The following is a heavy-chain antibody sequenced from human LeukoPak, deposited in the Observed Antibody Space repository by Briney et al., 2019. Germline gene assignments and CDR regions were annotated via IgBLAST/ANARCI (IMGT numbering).Heavy chain of an antibody. CDR3: ARGPRILAAGSYYFDY. D-gene: IGHD6-13*01. CDR2: INVNGGAM. J-gene: IGHJ4*02. V-gene: IGHV3-11*01. CDR1: GFSFKDYF. Sequence: GGSLRLSCAASGFSFKDYFFSWIRQAPGKGLEWVSFINVNGGAMYYADFVKGRFTISRDNAKSSLYLEMNSLRVEDTAVYYCARGPRILAAGSYYFDYWGQGSLVTVSS.